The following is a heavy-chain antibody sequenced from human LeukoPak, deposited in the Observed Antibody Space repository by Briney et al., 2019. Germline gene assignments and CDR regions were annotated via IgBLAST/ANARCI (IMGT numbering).Heavy chain of an antibody. D-gene: IGHD1-1*01. J-gene: IGHJ4*02. CDR3: AGEALNWNGFDY. V-gene: IGHV4-34*01. Sequence: PSETLSLTCAVCGGSFSGYYWSWIRQPPGKGLEWIGEINHSGSTNYNPSLKSRVTISVDTSKNQFSLKLSSVTAADTAVYYCAGEALNWNGFDYWGQGTLVTVSS. CDR2: INHSGST. CDR1: GGSFSGYY.